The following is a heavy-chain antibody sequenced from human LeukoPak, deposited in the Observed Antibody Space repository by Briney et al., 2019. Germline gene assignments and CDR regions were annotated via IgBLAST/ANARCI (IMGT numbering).Heavy chain of an antibody. J-gene: IGHJ4*02. CDR1: GGSFSGYY. Sequence: PSETLSLTCAVYGGSFSGYYWSWIRQPPGKGLEWIGEINHSGSTNYNPSLKSRVTISVDTSKNQFSLKLSSVTAADTAVYYCARGGAQYCSSTSCYTLFDYWGQGILVTVSS. CDR3: ARGGAQYCSSTSCYTLFDY. V-gene: IGHV4-34*01. D-gene: IGHD2-2*02. CDR2: INHSGST.